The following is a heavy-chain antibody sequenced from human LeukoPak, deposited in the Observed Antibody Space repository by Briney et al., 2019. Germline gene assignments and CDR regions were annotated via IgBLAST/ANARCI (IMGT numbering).Heavy chain of an antibody. CDR3: ARDPGTGDAFDI. CDR2: IIPIFGTA. J-gene: IGHJ3*02. V-gene: IGHV1-69*05. Sequence: SVKVSCKASGGTFSSYAVSWVRQAPGQGLEWMGRIIPIFGTANYAQKFQGRVTITTDESTSTAYMELSSLRSEDTAVYYCARDPGTGDAFDIWGQGTMVTVSS. CDR1: GGTFSSYA. D-gene: IGHD7-27*01.